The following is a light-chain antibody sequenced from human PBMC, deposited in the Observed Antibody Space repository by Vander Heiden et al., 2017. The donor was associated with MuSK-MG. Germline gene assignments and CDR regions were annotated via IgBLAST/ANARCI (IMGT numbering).Light chain of an antibody. CDR2: EGS. V-gene: IGLV2-23*01. J-gene: IGLJ1*01. Sequence: QSAVTPTASVSGSPGQSITISCTGTSSDVGSYNLVSWYQQHPGKAPKLMIYEGSKRPSGVSNRFSGSKSGNTASLTISGLQAEDEADYYCCSYAGSSTYVFGTGTKVTVL. CDR1: SSDVGSYNL. CDR3: CSYAGSSTYV.